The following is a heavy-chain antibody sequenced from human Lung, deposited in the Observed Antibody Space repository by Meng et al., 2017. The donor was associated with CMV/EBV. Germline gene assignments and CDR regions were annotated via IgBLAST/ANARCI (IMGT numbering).Heavy chain of an antibody. Sequence: GESLKISCAASGLTLSSYGIHWVRQAPGKGLEWVVFIRYDGDKKEYVDSVKGRFTISRDNSKNMVNLQMNSLRAEDTAVYYCAKDSGRGGHLWFRGVDYWGQGXLVTVSS. CDR1: GLTLSSYG. V-gene: IGHV3-30*02. CDR2: IRYDGDKK. J-gene: IGHJ4*02. D-gene: IGHD3-10*01. CDR3: AKDSGRGGHLWFRGVDY.